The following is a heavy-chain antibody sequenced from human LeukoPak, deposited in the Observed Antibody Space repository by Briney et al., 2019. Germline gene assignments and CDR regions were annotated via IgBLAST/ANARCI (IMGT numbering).Heavy chain of an antibody. CDR3: ARSPFRYYDSSGYYGYFQH. D-gene: IGHD3-22*01. Sequence: ASVKVSCKASGYTFTSYGISWVRQAPGQGLEWMGWISAYNGNTNYAQKFQGRVTITADKSTSTAYMELSSLRSEDTAVYYCARSPFRYYDSSGYYGYFQHWGQGTLVTVSS. CDR2: ISAYNGNT. V-gene: IGHV1-18*01. J-gene: IGHJ1*01. CDR1: GYTFTSYG.